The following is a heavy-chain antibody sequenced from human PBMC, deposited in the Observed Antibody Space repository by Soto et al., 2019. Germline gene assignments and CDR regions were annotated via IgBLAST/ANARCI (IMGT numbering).Heavy chain of an antibody. Sequence: EVQLLESGGGLVQPGGSLRLSCAASGFTFSSYAMSWVRQAPGKGLEWVSAISGSGGSTYYADSVKGRFTISRDNSKTTLYLHKNRRRPEETAVYYCAKDLCLGYCDRRVYGPFDYWGQGTLVTVSA. V-gene: IGHV3-23*01. CDR1: GFTFSSYA. CDR3: AKDLCLGYCDRRVYGPFDY. J-gene: IGHJ4*02. D-gene: IGHD3-22*01. CDR2: ISGSGGST.